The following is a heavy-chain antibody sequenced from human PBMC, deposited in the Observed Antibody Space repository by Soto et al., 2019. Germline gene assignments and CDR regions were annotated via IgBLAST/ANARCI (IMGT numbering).Heavy chain of an antibody. CDR1: GFSLITIGLG. V-gene: IGHV2-5*02. CDR3: AHRREEDWFDP. CDR2: IYWDDDK. Sequence: SGPTLVNPTQTLTLTCTFSGFSLITIGLGVGWIRQPPGKALEWLALIYWDDDKRYSPSLKSRLTITKDTSKNQVVLTMTNMDPVDTATYYCAHRREEDWFDPWGQGTLVTVSS. J-gene: IGHJ5*02.